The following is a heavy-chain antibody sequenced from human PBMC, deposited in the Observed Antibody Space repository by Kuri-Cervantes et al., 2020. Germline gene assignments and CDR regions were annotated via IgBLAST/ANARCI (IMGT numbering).Heavy chain of an antibody. D-gene: IGHD6-13*01. J-gene: IGHJ4*02. CDR2: ITYDGSNK. CDR3: VTPGTSSWPY. V-gene: IGHV3-30*16. Sequence: GESLKISCAASGFPFSSYAMHWVRQAPGKGLEWVAVITYDGSNKYYADSVEGRFTISRDNSKNTLFLQMNSLRVEDTAVYYCVTPGTSSWPYWGQGTLVTVSS. CDR1: GFPFSSYA.